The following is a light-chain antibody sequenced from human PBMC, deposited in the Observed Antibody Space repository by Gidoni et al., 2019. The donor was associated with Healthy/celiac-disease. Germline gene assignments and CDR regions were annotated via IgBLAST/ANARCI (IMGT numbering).Light chain of an antibody. Sequence: EIVMTQSPATLSVSPVERATLSCRASQSVSSNLAWYQQKPGQAPRLLIYGVSTRATGIPARFSGSGSGTEFTLTISSLQSEDFAVYYCQQYNNWPLTFGGGTKVEIK. CDR2: GVS. CDR3: QQYNNWPLT. J-gene: IGKJ4*01. V-gene: IGKV3-15*01. CDR1: QSVSSN.